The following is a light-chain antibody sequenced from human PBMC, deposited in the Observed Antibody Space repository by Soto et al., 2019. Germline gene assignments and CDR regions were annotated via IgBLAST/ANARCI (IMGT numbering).Light chain of an antibody. Sequence: DIVMTQSPLSLPVTPGEPASISCRSSQSLLHSNGYNYLDWYLQKPGQSPQLLIYLGSNRASGVPDRFSGSGSGTDFTLKIRRVEAEDVGVYYCMQALQTPDTFGQGTRLEIK. CDR2: LGS. CDR1: QSLLHSNGYNY. V-gene: IGKV2-28*01. CDR3: MQALQTPDT. J-gene: IGKJ5*01.